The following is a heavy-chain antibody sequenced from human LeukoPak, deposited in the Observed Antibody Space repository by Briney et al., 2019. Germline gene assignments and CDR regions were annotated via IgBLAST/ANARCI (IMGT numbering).Heavy chain of an antibody. D-gene: IGHD1-26*01. V-gene: IGHV1-2*02. J-gene: IGHJ4*02. CDR3: ARNLVGPTDVDY. Sequence: ASVKVSCKASGYTFTGYYMHWVRQAPGQGLEWMGWINPNSGGTNYAQKFQGRVTMTRDTSISTAYMDLSSLTSDDTAVYYCARNLVGPTDVDYWGQGTPVTVSA. CDR1: GYTFTGYY. CDR2: INPNSGGT.